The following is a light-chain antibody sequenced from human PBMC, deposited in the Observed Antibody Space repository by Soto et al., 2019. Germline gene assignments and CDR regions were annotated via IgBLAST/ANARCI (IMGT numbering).Light chain of an antibody. CDR2: ASS. Sequence: DIQMTQSPSSLSASVGDRVTITCRASQSISNYLNWYQQKPGRAPKLLIYASSTLQSGVPSRFSGSASGTDFTLTISSLHPEDFAGYYCQQTYSIPWTFGQGTKVEI. J-gene: IGKJ1*01. V-gene: IGKV1-39*01. CDR3: QQTYSIPWT. CDR1: QSISNY.